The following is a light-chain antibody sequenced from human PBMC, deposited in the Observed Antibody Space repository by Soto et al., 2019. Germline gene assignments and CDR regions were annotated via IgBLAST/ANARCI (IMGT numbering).Light chain of an antibody. Sequence: EIVLTQSPGTLSLSPGERATLFCRASQTVSSTSLAWYQQKLGQAPRLLIYGASGRATGIPDKFSGSGSGTDFALTITSLQSEDFAVYYCHQYNGWPRTFGQGTKVEI. CDR2: GAS. J-gene: IGKJ1*01. V-gene: IGKV3-20*01. CDR3: HQYNGWPRT. CDR1: QTVSSTS.